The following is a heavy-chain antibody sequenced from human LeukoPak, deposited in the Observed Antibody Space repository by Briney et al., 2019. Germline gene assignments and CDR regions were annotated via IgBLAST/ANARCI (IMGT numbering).Heavy chain of an antibody. D-gene: IGHD2-21*01. CDR2: IYYSGST. J-gene: IGHJ4*02. V-gene: IGHV4-59*01. CDR1: GGSISSYY. CDR3: ARGILAYCGGDCYSGFLPPPHFDY. Sequence: SETLSLTCTVSGGSISSYYWSWIRQPPGKGLEWIGYIYYSGSTNYNPSLKSRVTISVDTSKNQFSLKLSSVTAADTAVYYCARGILAYCGGDCYSGFLPPPHFDYWGQGTLVTVSS.